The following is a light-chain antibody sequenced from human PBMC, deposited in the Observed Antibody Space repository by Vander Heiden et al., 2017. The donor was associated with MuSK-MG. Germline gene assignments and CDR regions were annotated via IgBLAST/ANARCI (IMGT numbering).Light chain of an antibody. CDR2: AAS. Sequence: DIQMTQSPSSLSASVGDRVTVTCRPSQSISNYLNWYQQKPGKAHKLLIYAASNLQSGVPSRFSGSGSGTDFTLTISSLQPEDFATYYCQQSYNAPRTFGQGTKVEVK. CDR1: QSISNY. J-gene: IGKJ1*01. CDR3: QQSYNAPRT. V-gene: IGKV1-39*01.